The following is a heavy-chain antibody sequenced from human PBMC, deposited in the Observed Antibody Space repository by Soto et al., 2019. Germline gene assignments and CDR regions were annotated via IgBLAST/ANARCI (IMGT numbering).Heavy chain of an antibody. Sequence: SQTLSLTCSLSGDSCSSNSAACNWIRQSPSRGLEWLGRPYYRSKWYNDYAVSVKSRITINPDTSKNQFSLQLNSVTPEDTDVYYCETDPAPNGCGRDCGEWFDPWGQGTLVTVSS. V-gene: IGHV6-1*01. CDR2: PYYRSKWYN. CDR1: GDSCSSNSAA. CDR3: ETDPAPNGCGRDCGEWFDP. D-gene: IGHD2-21*02. J-gene: IGHJ5*02.